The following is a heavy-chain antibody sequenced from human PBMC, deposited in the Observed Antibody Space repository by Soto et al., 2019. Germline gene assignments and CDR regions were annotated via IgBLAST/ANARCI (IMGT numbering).Heavy chain of an antibody. Sequence: SETLSLTCTVSGGSISSGGYYWSWISQHPGKGLEWIGYIYYSGSTYYNPSLKSRVTISVDTSKNQFSLKLSSVTAADTAVYYCARVTNLWFGEFLWGQGTLVTVSS. V-gene: IGHV4-31*03. CDR3: ARVTNLWFGEFL. J-gene: IGHJ4*02. CDR2: IYYSGST. D-gene: IGHD3-10*01. CDR1: GGSISSGGYY.